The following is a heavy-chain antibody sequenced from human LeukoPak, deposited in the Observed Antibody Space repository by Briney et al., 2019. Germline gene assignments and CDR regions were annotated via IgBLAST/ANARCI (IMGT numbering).Heavy chain of an antibody. J-gene: IGHJ6*04. Sequence: PSETLSLTCTVSGGSISNYYWDWIRQPPGKGLEWIAYIYDSGSTNYNPSLQSRVTISVDTTNNQFSLKLSSVPAADTAVYYCARGGSTSWYYFWDWGRGAMVTVGS. D-gene: IGHD6-13*01. V-gene: IGHV4-59*01. CDR1: GGSISNYY. CDR2: IYDSGST. CDR3: ARGGSTSWYYFWD.